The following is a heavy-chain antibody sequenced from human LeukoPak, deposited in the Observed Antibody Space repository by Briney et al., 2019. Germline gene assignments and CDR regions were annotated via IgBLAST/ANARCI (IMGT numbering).Heavy chain of an antibody. Sequence: SQTLSLTCTVSGDSISSGDYYWSWIRQPAGKGLEWIGRISSSGSTNYNPSLKSRVTISVDTSKNQFSLKLSSVTAADTAVYYCARVVAAAGNNWFDPWGQGTLVTVSS. V-gene: IGHV4-61*02. D-gene: IGHD6-13*01. CDR1: GDSISSGDYY. CDR3: ARVVAAAGNNWFDP. J-gene: IGHJ5*02. CDR2: ISSSGST.